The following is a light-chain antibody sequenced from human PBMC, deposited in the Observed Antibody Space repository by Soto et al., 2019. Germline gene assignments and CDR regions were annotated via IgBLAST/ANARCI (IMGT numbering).Light chain of an antibody. Sequence: AIQLTQSPSSLSASVGDRVTITCRASQGISNALAWYQQSSGEAPKLLIYVASRLEGGVPSRFSGSGSGTDFTLTIRSRQPEYFATYYCQQFSDYPQITFGQGTRLEMK. J-gene: IGKJ5*01. CDR3: QQFSDYPQIT. CDR1: QGISNA. V-gene: IGKV1D-13*01. CDR2: VAS.